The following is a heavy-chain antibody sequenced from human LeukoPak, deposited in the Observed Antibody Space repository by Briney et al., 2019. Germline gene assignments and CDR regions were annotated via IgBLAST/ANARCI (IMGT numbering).Heavy chain of an antibody. CDR2: IYYSGST. V-gene: IGHV4-39*07. CDR3: ASSPGVETYCSSTSCYASDYYYGMDV. CDR1: GGSISSSSYY. J-gene: IGHJ6*02. Sequence: SETLSLTCTVSGGSISSSSYYWGWLRQPPGKGPEWIGSIYYSGSTYYNPSLKSRVIISVDTSQNQFSLKLSSVTAADTAVYYCASSPGVETYCSSTSCYASDYYYGMDVWGQGTTVTVSS. D-gene: IGHD2-2*01.